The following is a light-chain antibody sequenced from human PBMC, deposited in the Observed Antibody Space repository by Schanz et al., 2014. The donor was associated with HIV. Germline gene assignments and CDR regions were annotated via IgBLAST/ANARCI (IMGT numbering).Light chain of an antibody. V-gene: IGKV3-20*01. CDR3: QYFGNSGGT. CDR1: QRLSSSY. CDR2: ATS. J-gene: IGKJ4*01. Sequence: EIVLTQSPGSLSLSPGGRATLSCGASQRLSSSYLAWYQQKRDQPPRLVIYATSTRAAGIPDRFSGTGSGTDFTLNISRVEPEDFAVYYCQYFGNSGGTFGGGTKVEIK.